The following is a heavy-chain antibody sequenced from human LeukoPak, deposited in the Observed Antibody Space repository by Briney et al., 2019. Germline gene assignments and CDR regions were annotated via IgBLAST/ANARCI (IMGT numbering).Heavy chain of an antibody. V-gene: IGHV1-18*01. CDR3: ARAAPSGGSYCYDL. CDR1: GYTFTSYG. Sequence: GASVKVSCKASGYTFTSYGIRWVRQAPGQGLEWMGWISAYNGNTNYAQKLQGRVTMTTDTSTSTAYMELRSLRSDDTAVYYCARAAPSGGSYCYDLWGQGTMVTVSS. CDR2: ISAYNGNT. D-gene: IGHD1-26*01. J-gene: IGHJ3*01.